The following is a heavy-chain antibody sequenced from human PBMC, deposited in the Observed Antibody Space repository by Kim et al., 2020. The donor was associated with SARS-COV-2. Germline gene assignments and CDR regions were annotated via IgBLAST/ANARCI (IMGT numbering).Heavy chain of an antibody. CDR3: ARVPYGDYRGYFDY. J-gene: IGHJ4*02. Sequence: ASVKVSCKASGYIFDDYGVSWVRQAPGQGLEWMGWISTYNGNTNYAHNLQGRVTMTSDTSTSTAYMEVRGLRSDDTAVYYCARVPYGDYRGYFDYWGQGTLVTVSS. CDR2: ISTYNGNT. CDR1: GYIFDDYG. V-gene: IGHV1-18*01. D-gene: IGHD4-17*01.